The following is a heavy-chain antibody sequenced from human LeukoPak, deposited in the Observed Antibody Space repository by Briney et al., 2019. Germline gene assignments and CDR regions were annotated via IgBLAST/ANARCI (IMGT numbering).Heavy chain of an antibody. CDR1: GYTFTSYG. V-gene: IGHV1-18*01. CDR2: ISAYNGNT. J-gene: IGHJ5*02. Sequence: ASVKVSCKASGYTFTSYGISWVRQAPGQGLEWMGWISAYNGNTNYAQKLQGRVTMTTDTSTSTAYMELRSLGSDDTAVYYCARDIKRYCSGGSCYPGTWGQGTLVTVSS. D-gene: IGHD2-15*01. CDR3: ARDIKRYCSGGSCYPGT.